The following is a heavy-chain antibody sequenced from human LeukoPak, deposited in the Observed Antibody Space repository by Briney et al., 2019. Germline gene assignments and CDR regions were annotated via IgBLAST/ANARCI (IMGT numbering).Heavy chain of an antibody. CDR3: ARGPRLWSGYYNWFDP. CDR2: INHSGST. V-gene: IGHV4-34*01. D-gene: IGHD3-3*01. CDR1: GESFSGYY. Sequence: SETLSLTCAVYGESFSGYYWSWIRQPPGKGLEWIGEINHSGSTNYNLSLKSRVTISVDTSKNQFSLKLSSVTAADTAVYYCARGPRLWSGYYNWFDPWGQGTLVTVSS. J-gene: IGHJ5*02.